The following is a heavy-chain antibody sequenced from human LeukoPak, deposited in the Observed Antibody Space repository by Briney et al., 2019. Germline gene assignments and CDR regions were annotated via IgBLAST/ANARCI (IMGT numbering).Heavy chain of an antibody. CDR2: IKQDGSDK. Sequence: PGGSLRLSCAASGFTFSTYWMSWVRQAPGKGLEWVANIKQDGSDKYYVDSVKGRFTISRDNAKNSLYLQVNSLRVEDTAVYYCAMKAVPRPRLHDAFDFWGQGTVVSVSS. J-gene: IGHJ3*01. CDR3: AMKAVPRPRLHDAFDF. D-gene: IGHD5-24*01. V-gene: IGHV3-7*01. CDR1: GFTFSTYW.